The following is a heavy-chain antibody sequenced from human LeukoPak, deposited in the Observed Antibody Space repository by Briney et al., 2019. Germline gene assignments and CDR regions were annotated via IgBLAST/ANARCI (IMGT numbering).Heavy chain of an antibody. CDR3: ARAGDILTGYYY. Sequence: SVKVSCKASGGTFISYAISWVRQAPGQGLEWMGGIIPIFGTANYAQKFQGRVTITADKSTSTAYMGLSSLRSEDTAVYYCARAGDILTGYYYWGQGTLVTVSS. J-gene: IGHJ4*02. D-gene: IGHD3-9*01. CDR2: IIPIFGTA. V-gene: IGHV1-69*06. CDR1: GGTFISYA.